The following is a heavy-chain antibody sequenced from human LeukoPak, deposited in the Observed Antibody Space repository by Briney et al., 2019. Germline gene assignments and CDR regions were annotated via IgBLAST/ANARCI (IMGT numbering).Heavy chain of an antibody. CDR2: TYTSGST. CDR3: ARDTQWLGFIDY. V-gene: IGHV4-61*02. Sequence: SETLSLTCTVSGGSISSGSYYWSWIRQPAGKGLEWIGRTYTSGSTNYNPSLKSRVTISVDTSKNQFSLKLSSVTAADTAVYYCARDTQWLGFIDYWGQGTLVTVSS. J-gene: IGHJ4*02. CDR1: GGSISSGSYY. D-gene: IGHD6-19*01.